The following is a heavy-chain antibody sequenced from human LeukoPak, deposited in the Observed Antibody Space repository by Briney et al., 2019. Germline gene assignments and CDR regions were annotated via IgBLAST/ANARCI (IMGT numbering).Heavy chain of an antibody. CDR2: IKPDGSAG. D-gene: IGHD6-13*01. CDR1: GFTFSSNW. J-gene: IGHJ1*01. Sequence: GGSLRLSCATSGFTFSSNWMSWVRHVPGRGLDWVANIKPDGSAGYYAASVKGRFIVSRDNAKNSLYLQMNSLRVEDTAVYYCARANNSSWHNWGQGTLVTVSS. V-gene: IGHV3-7*01. CDR3: ARANNSSWHN.